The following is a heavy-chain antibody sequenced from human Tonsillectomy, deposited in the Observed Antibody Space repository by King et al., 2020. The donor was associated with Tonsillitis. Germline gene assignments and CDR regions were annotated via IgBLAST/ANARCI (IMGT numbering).Heavy chain of an antibody. D-gene: IGHD2-8*01. CDR1: GGSISSSSYY. CDR2: INYSGST. Sequence: LQLQESGPGLVKPSETLFLTCTVSGGSISSSSYYCDWIRQPPGKGLEWIGSINYSGSTYYNPSLKSRVTISVDTSKNQFSLKLNSVTAADTAVYYCASSDTNTYYFDNWGQGTLVNVSS. J-gene: IGHJ4*02. CDR3: ASSDTNTYYFDN. V-gene: IGHV4-39*07.